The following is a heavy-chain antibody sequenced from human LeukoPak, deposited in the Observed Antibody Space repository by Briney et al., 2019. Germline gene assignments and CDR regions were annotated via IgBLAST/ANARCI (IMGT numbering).Heavy chain of an antibody. J-gene: IGHJ5*02. CDR3: AKGAGGFSYYNWFDP. V-gene: IGHV4-39*07. D-gene: IGHD5-18*01. CDR1: GGSISSSPYY. CDR2: IYYSGTT. Sequence: PSETLSLTCTVSGGSISSSPYYWGWIRQPPGKGLECIGSIYYSGTTHYSPSLESRVTISVDTSKNQFSLKLASVTAADTAIYYCAKGAGGFSYYNWFDPWGQGTLVTVSS.